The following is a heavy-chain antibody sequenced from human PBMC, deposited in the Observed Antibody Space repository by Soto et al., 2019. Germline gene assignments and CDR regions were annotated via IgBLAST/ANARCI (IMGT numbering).Heavy chain of an antibody. D-gene: IGHD6-19*01. J-gene: IGHJ4*02. CDR1: GFTFSSYT. CDR3: AKDVGAVRGTGGGCDY. CDR2: ISDSGRNT. Sequence: EVQLLDSGGGLVQPGGSLRLSCAASGFTFSSYTMSWVRQAPGKGLEWVSTISDSGRNTYYADSVKGRFTISRDNSRTRRYLQRSGRRAEDRAVYYCAKDVGAVRGTGGGCDYGGQGALGSVSS. V-gene: IGHV3-23*01.